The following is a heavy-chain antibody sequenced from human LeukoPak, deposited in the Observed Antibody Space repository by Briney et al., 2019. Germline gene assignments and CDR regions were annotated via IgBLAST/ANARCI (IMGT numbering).Heavy chain of an antibody. V-gene: IGHV3-30*18. CDR2: IPYDGSNK. J-gene: IGHJ4*02. CDR1: GFTFSSYG. D-gene: IGHD3-16*01. Sequence: GGSLRLSCAASGFTFSSYGMHWVRQAPGKGLEWVAVIPYDGSNKYYADSVKGRFTISRDNSKNTLYLQMNSLRAEDTAVYYCAKGGSPTRLYYFDYWGQGTLVTVSS. CDR3: AKGGSPTRLYYFDY.